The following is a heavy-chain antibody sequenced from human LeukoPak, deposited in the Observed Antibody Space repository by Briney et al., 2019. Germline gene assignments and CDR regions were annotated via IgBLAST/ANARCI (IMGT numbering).Heavy chain of an antibody. CDR2: ISSRGSSI. J-gene: IGHJ4*02. Sequence: GGSLRLSCAGSGFNFSTYEMNWVRQAPGKGLEWLSYISSRGSSIYYADSVKGRFTISRDNAKNSRFLQMNSLRAEDTAVYFCARDKALNCWGQGTPVTVSS. CDR1: GFNFSTYE. CDR3: ARDKALNC. V-gene: IGHV3-48*03.